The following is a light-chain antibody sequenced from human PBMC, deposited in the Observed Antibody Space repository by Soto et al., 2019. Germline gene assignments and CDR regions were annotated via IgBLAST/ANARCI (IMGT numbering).Light chain of an antibody. V-gene: IGKV3-15*01. J-gene: IGKJ5*01. CDR2: GAS. CDR3: QQYNNWPVT. CDR1: QTVTSN. Sequence: EIVLTPSPATLSLSPGERANLSCRASQTVTSNLAWYQQKPGQAPRLLIYGASTRASGIPARFSVRESGTEFTLTISSLQSEDFALYYCQQYNNWPVTFGQGTRLEIK.